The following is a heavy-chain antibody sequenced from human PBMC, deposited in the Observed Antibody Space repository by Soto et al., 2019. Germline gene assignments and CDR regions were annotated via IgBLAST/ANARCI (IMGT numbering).Heavy chain of an antibody. Sequence: PGGSLRLSCAASGFTFSSYSMNWVRQAPGKGLEWVSSISSSSSYIYYADSVKGRFTISRDNAKNSLYLQMNSLRAEDTAVYYCARDLAARPYVWLYYYGMDVWGQGTTVTVSS. CDR1: GFTFSSYS. CDR3: ARDLAARPYVWLYYYGMDV. V-gene: IGHV3-21*01. CDR2: ISSSSSYI. J-gene: IGHJ6*02. D-gene: IGHD6-6*01.